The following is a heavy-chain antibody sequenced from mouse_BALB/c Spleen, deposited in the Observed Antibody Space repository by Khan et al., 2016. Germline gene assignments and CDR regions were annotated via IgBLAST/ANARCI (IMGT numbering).Heavy chain of an antibody. CDR1: GYSITSCYS. D-gene: IGHD1-1*02. V-gene: IGHV3-1*02. CDR3: ARYGYYAIDY. CDR2: IHYSGST. J-gene: IGHJ4*01. Sequence: EVQLQESGPDLVKPSQSLSLTCTVTGYSITSCYSWHWIRQFPGNKLEWMGYIHYSGSTNYNQSLKSRISITRDTSKNQFFLQLNSVTTEDTATYYCARYGYYAIDYWGQGTSVTVSS.